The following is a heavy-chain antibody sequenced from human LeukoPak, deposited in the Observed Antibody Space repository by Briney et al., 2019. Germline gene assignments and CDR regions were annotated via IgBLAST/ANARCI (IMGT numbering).Heavy chain of an antibody. D-gene: IGHD6-13*01. J-gene: IGHJ4*02. CDR2: MNPKSGNT. V-gene: IGHV1-8*01. Sequence: ASVKVSSKSSGDTSTSYNINWVCATTEQGLEWRGWMNPKSGNTGNAQKSQGRVTMTRNTSISTAYMDLGSLRSEDTAVYYCARGLGIAAAGTVRLDYWGQGNLVTVSS. CDR3: ARGLGIAAAGTVRLDY. CDR1: GDTSTSYN.